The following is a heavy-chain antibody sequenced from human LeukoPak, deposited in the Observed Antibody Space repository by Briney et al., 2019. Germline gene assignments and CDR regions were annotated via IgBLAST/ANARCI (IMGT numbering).Heavy chain of an antibody. J-gene: IGHJ4*02. CDR1: GFIFSNYG. CDR3: AKDYSSGWPFDY. D-gene: IGHD6-19*01. Sequence: GGSLRLSCAASGFIFSNYGMHWVRQAPGKGLEWVAFIQYDGSNKYYADSVKGRFTISRDNSKNRLYLQMNSLRPEDTAVYYCAKDYSSGWPFDYWGQGTLVTVSS. V-gene: IGHV3-30*02. CDR2: IQYDGSNK.